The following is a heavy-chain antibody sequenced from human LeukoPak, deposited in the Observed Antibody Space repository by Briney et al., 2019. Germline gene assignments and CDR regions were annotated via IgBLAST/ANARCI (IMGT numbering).Heavy chain of an antibody. CDR2: IIPMFGTA. J-gene: IGHJ5*02. CDR1: GYTFTSYY. V-gene: IGHV1-69*06. Sequence: SVKVSCKASGYTFTSYYMHWVRQAPGQGLEWMGGIIPMFGTANYAQKFQGRVTITADKSTSTAFMELSSLRSDDTAVYYCARDVLDYYGRSGYVTWGQGTLVTVSS. CDR3: ARDVLDYYGRSGYVT. D-gene: IGHD3-22*01.